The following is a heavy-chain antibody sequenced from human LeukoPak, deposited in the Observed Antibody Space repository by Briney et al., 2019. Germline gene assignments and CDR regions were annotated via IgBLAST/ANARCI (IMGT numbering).Heavy chain of an antibody. V-gene: IGHV1-58*02. CDR1: GFTFTSSA. CDR3: AAYRPRASSWYGDAFDI. J-gene: IGHJ3*02. CDR2: IVVGSGNT. D-gene: IGHD6-13*01. Sequence: GTSVKVSCKASGFTFTSSAMQWVRQARGQRLEWIGWIVVGSGNTNYAQKFQERVTITRDMSTSTAYMELSSLRSEDTAVYYCAAYRPRASSWYGDAFDIWGQGTMVTVSS.